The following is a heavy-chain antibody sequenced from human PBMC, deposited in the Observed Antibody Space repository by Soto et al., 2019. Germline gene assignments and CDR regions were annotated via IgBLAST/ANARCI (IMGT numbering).Heavy chain of an antibody. J-gene: IGHJ4*02. CDR1: GFTFSSYA. CDR2: ISGSGDST. CDR3: AKRGSGSQFDY. V-gene: IGHV3-23*01. D-gene: IGHD1-26*01. Sequence: GGSLRLSCAASGFTFSSYAMSWVRQAPGKGLEWVSIISGSGDSTYYADPVKGRFTISRDNSKNTLYLQMNSLRAEDTAIYYCAKRGSGSQFDYWGQGTLVTVSS.